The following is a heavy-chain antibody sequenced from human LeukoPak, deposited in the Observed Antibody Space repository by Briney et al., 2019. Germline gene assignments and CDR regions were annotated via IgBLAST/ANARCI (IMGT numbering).Heavy chain of an antibody. Sequence: SETLSLTCAVSGGSISSGSYYWGWIRQPAGKGLEWIVRIYTSGSTNYNPSLKSRVTISVDRSKNQFSLKLSSVTAADTAVYYCARGVGWFGELLSYYFDYWGQGTLVTVSS. CDR2: IYTSGST. CDR3: ARGVGWFGELLSYYFDY. D-gene: IGHD3-10*01. V-gene: IGHV4-61*02. J-gene: IGHJ4*02. CDR1: GGSISSGSYY.